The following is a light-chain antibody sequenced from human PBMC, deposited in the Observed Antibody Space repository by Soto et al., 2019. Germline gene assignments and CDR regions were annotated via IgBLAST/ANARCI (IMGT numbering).Light chain of an antibody. Sequence: QSALTQPRSVSGSPGQSVTISCTGTSSDVGGYNYVSWYQQHPGKAPKLMIYDVTKRPSGVPDRFSGSKSGNTASLTISGLQAEDEADYYCFSYAGSPTLAFGGGTKLTVL. CDR2: DVT. CDR3: FSYAGSPTLA. CDR1: SSDVGGYNY. J-gene: IGLJ3*02. V-gene: IGLV2-11*01.